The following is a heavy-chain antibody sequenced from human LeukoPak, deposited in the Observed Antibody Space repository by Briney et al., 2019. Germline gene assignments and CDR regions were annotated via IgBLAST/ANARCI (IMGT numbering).Heavy chain of an antibody. J-gene: IGHJ4*02. V-gene: IGHV4-4*07. Sequence: PSETLSLTCTVSGASISGYFWSWIRQPAGKGLEWIGRIYSSGNTNYNRSLRSRVTMSVDTSKNQFSLKLSSVTAADTALYYCARDGSGYSGYENFDYWGQGTLVTVSS. CDR1: GASISGYF. CDR2: IYSSGNT. CDR3: ARDGSGYSGYENFDY. D-gene: IGHD5-12*01.